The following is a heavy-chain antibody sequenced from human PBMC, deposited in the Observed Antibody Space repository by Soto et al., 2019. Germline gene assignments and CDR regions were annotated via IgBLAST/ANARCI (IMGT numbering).Heavy chain of an antibody. V-gene: IGHV1-46*01. D-gene: IGHD3-16*01. CDR3: AREVPGGYYFDS. CDR1: AYSFRDYY. J-gene: IGHJ4*02. CDR2: INPYDGGT. Sequence: ASVKVSCKTSAYSFRDYYMHWVRQAPGQGLEWMGKINPYDGGTNYAQKVQGRVIMTRDTSTKTVYMELTSLRSEDTAVYYCAREVPGGYYFDSWGRGTLVTVSS.